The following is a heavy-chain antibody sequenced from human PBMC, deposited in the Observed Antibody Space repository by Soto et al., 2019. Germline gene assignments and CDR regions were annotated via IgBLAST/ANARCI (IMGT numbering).Heavy chain of an antibody. D-gene: IGHD3-10*01. CDR2: IKSKTDGGTT. CDR3: TTDRDFGDDAFDI. V-gene: IGHV3-15*01. Sequence: GGSLRLSCAASGFTFSNAWMSWVRQAPGKGLEWVGRIKSKTDGGTTDYAAPVKGRFTIARDDSKNTLYLQMNILKTEETAVYYCTTDRDFGDDAFDIWGQGTMVTVAS. CDR1: GFTFSNAW. J-gene: IGHJ3*02.